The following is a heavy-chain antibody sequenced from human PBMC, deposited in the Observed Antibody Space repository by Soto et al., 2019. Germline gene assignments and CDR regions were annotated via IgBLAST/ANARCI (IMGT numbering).Heavy chain of an antibody. Sequence: QVQLVESGGGVVQPGRSLRLSCAASGFTFSSYGMHWVRQAPGKGLEWVAVISYDGSNKYYADSVKGRFTISRDNSKHXQYLQMNSLRAEDTAVYYCAKEGQQLVLDYYYGMDVWGQGTTVTVSS. V-gene: IGHV3-30*18. J-gene: IGHJ6*02. CDR3: AKEGQQLVLDYYYGMDV. CDR1: GFTFSSYG. D-gene: IGHD6-13*01. CDR2: ISYDGSNK.